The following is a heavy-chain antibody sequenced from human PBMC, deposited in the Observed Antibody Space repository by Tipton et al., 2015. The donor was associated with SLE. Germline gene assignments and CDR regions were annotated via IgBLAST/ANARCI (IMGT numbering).Heavy chain of an antibody. CDR3: ATSGYDFLSWFDP. V-gene: IGHV4-59*01. D-gene: IGHD5-12*01. CDR2: VHSSGST. J-gene: IGHJ5*02. Sequence: TLSLTCAVSGASINGFYWSWIRQPPGKRLEWIGHVHSSGSTFYNPSLKSRVTISMDTSKNQVSLRMTSVTAADTAVYYCATSGYDFLSWFDPWGQGTPVTVSS. CDR1: GASINGFY.